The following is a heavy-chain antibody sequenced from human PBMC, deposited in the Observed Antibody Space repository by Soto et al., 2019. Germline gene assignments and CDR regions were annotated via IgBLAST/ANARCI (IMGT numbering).Heavy chain of an antibody. J-gene: IGHJ4*02. V-gene: IGHV1-69*13. CDR2: IIPIFGTA. CDR3: ASPKAIFGVYPFDY. D-gene: IGHD3-3*01. CDR1: GGTFSSYA. Sequence: SVKVSCKASGGTFSSYAISWVRQAPGQGLEWMGGIIPIFGTANYAQKFQGRVTITADESTSTAYMELSSLRSEDTAVYYCASPKAIFGVYPFDYWGQGTLVTVSS.